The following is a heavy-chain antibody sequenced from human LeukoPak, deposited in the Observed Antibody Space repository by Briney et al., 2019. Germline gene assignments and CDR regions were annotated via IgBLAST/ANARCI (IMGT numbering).Heavy chain of an antibody. D-gene: IGHD4-23*01. CDR3: AKDLRWDHPGLDP. CDR1: GYSFTSYY. V-gene: IGHV1-46*01. CDR2: INPGGGST. Sequence: ASVKVSCKASGYSFTSYYIHWVRQAPGQGLESMGIINPGGGSTSYAQKFQDRVTMTRDTSTSTVYMELNSLRSEDTAVYYCAKDLRWDHPGLDPWGQGTLVIVPS. J-gene: IGHJ5*02.